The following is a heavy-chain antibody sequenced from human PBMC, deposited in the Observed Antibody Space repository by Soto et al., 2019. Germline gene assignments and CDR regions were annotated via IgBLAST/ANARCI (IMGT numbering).Heavy chain of an antibody. J-gene: IGHJ4*02. CDR3: SRGASHFDY. Sequence: EVQLLESGGGVAQPGGSLRLSCAASGFTFSNSAMSWVRQAPGKGLEWVSTISGGSGDTSYADPVKGRFIVSRDDSRTTLYLQMNSLRAEDTALYYCSRGASHFDYWGQGRPVIVSS. CDR1: GFTFSNSA. CDR2: ISGGSGDT. V-gene: IGHV3-23*01.